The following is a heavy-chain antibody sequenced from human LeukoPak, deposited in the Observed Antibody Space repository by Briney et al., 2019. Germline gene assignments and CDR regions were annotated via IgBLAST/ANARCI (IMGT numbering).Heavy chain of an antibody. J-gene: IGHJ4*02. D-gene: IGHD6-13*01. Sequence: GGSLRLSCAASGFTFSSYGMHWVRQAPGKGLEWVAVIWYDGSNKYYADSVKGRFTISRDNSKNTLYLQMNSLRAEDTAVYYCAKDLLAAAEEYWGQGTLVTVPS. CDR3: AKDLLAAAEEY. V-gene: IGHV3-33*06. CDR2: IWYDGSNK. CDR1: GFTFSSYG.